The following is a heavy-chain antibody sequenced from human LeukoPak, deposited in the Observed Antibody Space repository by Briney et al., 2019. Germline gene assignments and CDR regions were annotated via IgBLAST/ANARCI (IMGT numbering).Heavy chain of an antibody. CDR3: ARARGWGSPGGLDAFDI. J-gene: IGHJ3*02. Sequence: ASVKVSCKASGYTFTSYGISWVRQAPGQGLEWMGWINTNTGNPTYAQGFTGRFVFCLDSSVSTAYLQISSLKAEDTAVYYCARARGWGSPGGLDAFDIWGQGTMVTVSS. D-gene: IGHD7-27*01. CDR1: GYTFTSYG. V-gene: IGHV7-4-1*02. CDR2: INTNTGNP.